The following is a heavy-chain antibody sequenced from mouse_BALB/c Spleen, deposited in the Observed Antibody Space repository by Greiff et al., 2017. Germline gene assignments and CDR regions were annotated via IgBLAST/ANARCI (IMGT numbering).Heavy chain of an antibody. D-gene: IGHD1-1*01. J-gene: IGHJ2*01. V-gene: IGHV3-2*02. CDR3: AREDYGGYFDY. Sequence: EVQGVESGPGLVKPSQSLSLTCTVTGYSITSDYAWNWIRQFPGNKLEWMGYISYSGSTSYNPSLKSRISITRDTSKNQFFLQLNSVTTEDTATYYCAREDYGGYFDYWGQGTTLTVSS. CDR1: GYSITSDYA. CDR2: ISYSGST.